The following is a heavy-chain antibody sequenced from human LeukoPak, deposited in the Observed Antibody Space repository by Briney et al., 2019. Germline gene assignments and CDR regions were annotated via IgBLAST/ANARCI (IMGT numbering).Heavy chain of an antibody. J-gene: IGHJ3*02. CDR2: FDPEDGET. Sequence: ASVKVSCKVSGYTLTELSMHWVRQAPGKGLEWMGGFDPEDGETIYAQKFQGRVTMTEDTSTDTAYMGLSSLRSEYTAVYYFASLGVATTTDAFDIWGQGTMVTVSS. D-gene: IGHD5-12*01. V-gene: IGHV1-24*01. CDR3: ASLGVATTTDAFDI. CDR1: GYTLTELS.